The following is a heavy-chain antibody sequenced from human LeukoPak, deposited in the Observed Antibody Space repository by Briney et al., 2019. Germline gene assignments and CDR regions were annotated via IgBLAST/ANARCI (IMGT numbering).Heavy chain of an antibody. CDR3: APRPPSAGYCSSTSCYPVVDY. Sequence: GGSLRLSCAASGFTFSSYAMSWVRQAPGKGLEGVSAISCSGGSTYYADSVKGRFTISRDNSKNTLYLQMNSLRAGDTAVYYCAPRPPSAGYCSSTSCYPVVDYWGQGTLVTVSS. J-gene: IGHJ4*02. CDR1: GFTFSSYA. CDR2: ISCSGGST. V-gene: IGHV3-23*01. D-gene: IGHD2-2*01.